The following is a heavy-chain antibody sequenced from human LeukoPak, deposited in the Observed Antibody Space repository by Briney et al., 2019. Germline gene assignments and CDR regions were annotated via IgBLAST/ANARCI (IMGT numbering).Heavy chain of an antibody. D-gene: IGHD2-2*01. J-gene: IGHJ6*02. V-gene: IGHV1-46*01. CDR2: INPSGGST. CDR1: GYTFTSYY. CDR3: ARDTSSASCYWPLCGGVMDV. Sequence: ASVKVSCKASGYTFTSYYMHWVRQAPGQGLEWMGIINPSGGSTTYAQKFQGRVTMSRDTSTSTLYMELSSLRSEDAAVYYCARDTSSASCYWPLCGGVMDVWGQGTTVTVSS.